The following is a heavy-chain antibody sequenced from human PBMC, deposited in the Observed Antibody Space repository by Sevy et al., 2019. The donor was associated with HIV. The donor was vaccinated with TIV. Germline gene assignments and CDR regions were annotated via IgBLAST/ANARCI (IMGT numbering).Heavy chain of an antibody. J-gene: IGHJ6*02. Sequence: ASVKVSCKTSASTFTAYYMHWLRQAPGQGLEWMGWINPNSDGTKYAQRFQGRVSMTADTSISTAYMELGRLTSDDTAVYYWARDGVIFGGGGGLDVWGQGTTVTVSS. CDR3: ARDGVIFGGGGGLDV. D-gene: IGHD3-3*02. V-gene: IGHV1-2*02. CDR1: ASTFTAYY. CDR2: INPNSDGT.